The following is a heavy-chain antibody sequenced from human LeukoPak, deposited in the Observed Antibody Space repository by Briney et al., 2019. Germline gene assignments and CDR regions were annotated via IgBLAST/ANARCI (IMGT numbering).Heavy chain of an antibody. D-gene: IGHD3-22*01. CDR3: ATRLVDYYDSSGYYGY. V-gene: IGHV3-33*01. CDR2: IWYDGSNK. J-gene: IGHJ4*02. Sequence: GGSLRLSCAASGFTFSSYGMHWVRQAPGKGLEWVAVIWYDGSNKYYADSVKGRFTISRDNSKTTLYLQMNSLRAEDTAVYYCATRLVDYYDSSGYYGYWGQGTLVTVSS. CDR1: GFTFSSYG.